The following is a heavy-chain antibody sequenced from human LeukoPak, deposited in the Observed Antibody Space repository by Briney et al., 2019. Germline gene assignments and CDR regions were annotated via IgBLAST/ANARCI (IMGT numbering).Heavy chain of an antibody. CDR2: ISAYNGNT. CDR1: GYTFTSYG. CDR3: ARGGLAYCGGDCYSGWFDP. Sequence: GASVKVSCKASGYTFTSYGISWVRQAPGQGLEWMGWISAYNGNTNYAQKLQGRVTMTTDTSTSTAYMELRSLRSDDMAVYYCARGGLAYCGGDCYSGWFDPWGQGTLVTVSS. J-gene: IGHJ5*02. V-gene: IGHV1-18*03. D-gene: IGHD2-21*02.